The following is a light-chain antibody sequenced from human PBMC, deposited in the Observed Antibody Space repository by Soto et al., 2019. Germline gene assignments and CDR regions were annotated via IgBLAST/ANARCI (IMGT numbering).Light chain of an antibody. CDR3: SSYAGSSNV. J-gene: IGLJ1*01. CDR1: SRDVGGYNY. V-gene: IGLV2-8*01. Sequence: QSALTQPPSASGSPGQSAAISCTGTSRDVGGYNYVSWYQQHPGKAPKLMIYEVNKRPSGVPDRFSGSKSGNTASLTVSGLQGEDEADYYCSSYAGSSNVFGTGTKLTLL. CDR2: EVN.